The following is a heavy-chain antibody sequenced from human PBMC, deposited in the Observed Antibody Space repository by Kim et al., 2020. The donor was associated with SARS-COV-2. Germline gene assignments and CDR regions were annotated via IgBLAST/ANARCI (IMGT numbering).Heavy chain of an antibody. V-gene: IGHV3-30*07. CDR3: GRGPASGSPYYSGY. D-gene: IGHD2-15*01. Sequence: ADSVQGRFTITRGNSKNTLYLQRNTLRAEDTAVYYCGRGPASGSPYYSGYWGQGTLVTVSS. J-gene: IGHJ4*02.